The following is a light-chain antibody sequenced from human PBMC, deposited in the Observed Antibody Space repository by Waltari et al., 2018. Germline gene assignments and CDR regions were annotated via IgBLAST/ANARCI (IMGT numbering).Light chain of an antibody. V-gene: IGKV1-9*01. CDR2: PAY. CDR1: QGISSF. J-gene: IGKJ2*01. Sequence: DIQLTQSPSFLSASVGDRVTITCRASQGISSFLAWYQQKPGKAPKLLIFPAYTLQSGVPSRFIGSGSGTEFTLTISSLQPEDFATYYCQQLNSFPYTFGQGTKLEIK. CDR3: QQLNSFPYT.